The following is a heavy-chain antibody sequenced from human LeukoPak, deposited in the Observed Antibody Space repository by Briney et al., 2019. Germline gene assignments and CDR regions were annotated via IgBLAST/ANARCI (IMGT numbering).Heavy chain of an antibody. J-gene: IGHJ4*02. CDR1: GGSISSYY. CDR2: VYYSGST. Sequence: SETLSLTCTVSGGSISSYYWSWIRQPPGKELEWIGYVYYSGSTNYNPSLKSRVTISVDTSKNHFSLKLSSVTAADTAVYYCARGMHLALDYWGQGTLVTVSS. V-gene: IGHV4-59*01. CDR3: ARGMHLALDY.